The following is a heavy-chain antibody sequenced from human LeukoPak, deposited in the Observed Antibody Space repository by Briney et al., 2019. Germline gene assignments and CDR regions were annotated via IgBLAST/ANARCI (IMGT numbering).Heavy chain of an antibody. Sequence: NPSETLSLTCAVYGGSFSGYYWSWIRQPPGKGLEWIGEINHSGSTNYNPSLKSRVTISVDTSKNQFSLKLSSVTAADTAVYYCARGNVLLWFGELLGNWFDPWGQGTLVTVSS. CDR1: GGSFSGYY. CDR2: INHSGST. D-gene: IGHD3-10*01. J-gene: IGHJ5*02. V-gene: IGHV4-34*01. CDR3: ARGNVLLWFGELLGNWFDP.